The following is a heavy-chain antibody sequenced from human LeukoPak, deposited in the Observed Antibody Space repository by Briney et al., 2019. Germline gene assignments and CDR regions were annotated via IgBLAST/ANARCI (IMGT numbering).Heavy chain of an antibody. CDR1: GGSISSYY. D-gene: IGHD5-12*01. Sequence: PSEALSLTCTVSGGSISSYYWNWIRQPPGKGLEWIGYIYYGGSTNYNPSLKSRVTISVDTSKNEFSLKLNSVTAADTAVYYCARAGGYLLYFDSWGQGTLATVSS. V-gene: IGHV4-59*08. J-gene: IGHJ4*02. CDR3: ARAGGYLLYFDS. CDR2: IYYGGST.